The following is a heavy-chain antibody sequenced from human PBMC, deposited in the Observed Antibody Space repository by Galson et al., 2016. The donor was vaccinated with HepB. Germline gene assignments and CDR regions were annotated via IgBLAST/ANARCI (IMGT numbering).Heavy chain of an antibody. J-gene: IGHJ6*02. Sequence: SVKVSCKASGGTFSSYAISWVRQAPGQGPEWVAGIIPIFGTANYAQTFQGRVTITADESTSTAYMELRSLRSEDTAVYYCASLRTYYYDSSGYPVDVWGQGTTVTVSS. CDR1: GGTFSSYA. CDR2: IIPIFGTA. D-gene: IGHD3-22*01. CDR3: ASLRTYYYDSSGYPVDV. V-gene: IGHV1-69*13.